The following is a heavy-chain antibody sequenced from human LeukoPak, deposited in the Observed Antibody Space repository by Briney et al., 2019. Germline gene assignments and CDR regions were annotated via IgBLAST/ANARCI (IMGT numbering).Heavy chain of an antibody. D-gene: IGHD4-17*01. CDR2: IYTSRST. V-gene: IGHV4-4*07. CDR1: GGSISSYD. CDR3: ARDPYGVEGKNYFDY. J-gene: IGHJ4*02. Sequence: SETLSLTCTVSGGSISSYDWSWIRQPAGKGLEWIGRIYTSRSTNCNPSLKSRVTMSADTSKNQLFLKLSSVTAADTAVYYCARDPYGVEGKNYFDYWGQGTLVTVSS.